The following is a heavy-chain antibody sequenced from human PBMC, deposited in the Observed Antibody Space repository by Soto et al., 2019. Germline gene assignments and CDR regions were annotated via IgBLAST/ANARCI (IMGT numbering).Heavy chain of an antibody. CDR3: ARDGVLAIGSIDY. Sequence: QVQLVESGGGLVEPRGSLRLSCAASGFTFSDYYMSWIRQTPGKGLGWLSYISSSGATIYYVDSVKSRFTTSGDNAKKSLYLPLDSLRPEDTAVYYCARDGVLAIGSIDYWGPGTLGTVA. D-gene: IGHD3-3*01. V-gene: IGHV3-11*01. CDR1: GFTFSDYY. CDR2: ISSSGATI. J-gene: IGHJ4*01.